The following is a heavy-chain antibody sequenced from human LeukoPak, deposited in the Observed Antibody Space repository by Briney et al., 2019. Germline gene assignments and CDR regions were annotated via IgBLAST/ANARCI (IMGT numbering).Heavy chain of an antibody. D-gene: IGHD6-6*01. J-gene: IGHJ5*01. CDR3: ARTSAEYSNSWIDS. CDR1: GGSISSNY. CDR2: ISYSGTT. V-gene: IGHV4-59*01. Sequence: SETLSLTCTVSGGSISSNYWSWIRQPPGKGLEWIGYISYSGTTSYNPSLESRVTMSVGTSKNQFSLKLTSVTAADTAVYYCARTSAEYSNSWIDSWGQGTLVIVSS.